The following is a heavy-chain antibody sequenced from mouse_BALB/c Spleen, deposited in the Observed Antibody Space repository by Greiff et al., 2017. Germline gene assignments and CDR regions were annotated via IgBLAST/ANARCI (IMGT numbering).Heavy chain of an antibody. CDR2: IYPGSGST. Sequence: QVQLQQPGAELVKPGTSVKLSCKASGYNFTSYWINWVKLRPGQGLEWIGDIYPGSGSTNYNEKFKSKATLTVDTSSSTAYMQLSSLASEDSALYYCARGGYGACMDYWGQGTSVTVSS. D-gene: IGHD2-2*01. CDR1: GYNFTSYW. CDR3: ARGGYGACMDY. J-gene: IGHJ4*01. V-gene: IGHV1-55*01.